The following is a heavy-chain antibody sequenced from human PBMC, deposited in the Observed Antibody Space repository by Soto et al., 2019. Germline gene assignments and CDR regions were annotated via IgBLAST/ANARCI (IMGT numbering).Heavy chain of an antibody. J-gene: IGHJ4*02. V-gene: IGHV4-39*02. CDR2: VYFTGST. Sequence: SETLSLTCTGSGDSISRSSFYWGWIRQSPGKGLECIGIVYFTGSTNYNPSLKSRVTMSVDRSKNHFSLQLTSVTAADTAVYYCAREDDLLPGYIDYWGQGTLVTVSS. D-gene: IGHD3-9*01. CDR3: AREDDLLPGYIDY. CDR1: GDSISRSSFY.